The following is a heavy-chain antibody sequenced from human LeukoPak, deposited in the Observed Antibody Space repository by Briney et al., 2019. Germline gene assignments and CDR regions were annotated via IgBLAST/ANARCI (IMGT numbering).Heavy chain of an antibody. CDR2: IYYSGST. CDR1: GGSVSSGSYY. V-gene: IGHV4-61*01. D-gene: IGHD3-22*01. Sequence: SETLSLTCTVSGGSVSSGSYYWSWIRQPPGKGLEWIGYIYYSGSTNYNPSLKSRVTISVDTSKNQFSLKLSSVTAADTAVYYCARVLNYYDSSGYSSNAFDIWGQGTMVTVSS. J-gene: IGHJ3*02. CDR3: ARVLNYYDSSGYSSNAFDI.